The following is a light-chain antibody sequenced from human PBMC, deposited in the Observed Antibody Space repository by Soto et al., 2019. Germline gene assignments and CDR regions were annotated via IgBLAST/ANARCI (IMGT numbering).Light chain of an antibody. CDR2: EAS. J-gene: IGLJ2*01. V-gene: IGLV2-23*02. CDR1: SSDVGSYNL. CDR3: CSYAGSTTFMI. Sequence: QSALTQPASVSGSPGQSITISCTGTSSDVGSYNLVSWYQQHPGKAPKLMIYEASERPSGISTRFSGSKSGNTASLTISGLQAEDEADSYCCSYAGSTTFMIFGGGTKLTVL.